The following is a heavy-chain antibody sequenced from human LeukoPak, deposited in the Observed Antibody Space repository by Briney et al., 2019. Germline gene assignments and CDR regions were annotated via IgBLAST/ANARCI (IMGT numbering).Heavy chain of an antibody. Sequence: PSETLSLTCTVSGGSISTYYWNWIRQPPGKGLEWIGYIYYSGSTNYNPSLRSRVTISVDTSKNQFSLNLGSVTAADTAVYYCARRSVAYCGGDCYGPYFDYWGQGTLVTVSS. D-gene: IGHD2-21*02. CDR1: GGSISTYY. CDR3: ARRSVAYCGGDCYGPYFDY. CDR2: IYYSGST. J-gene: IGHJ4*02. V-gene: IGHV4-59*01.